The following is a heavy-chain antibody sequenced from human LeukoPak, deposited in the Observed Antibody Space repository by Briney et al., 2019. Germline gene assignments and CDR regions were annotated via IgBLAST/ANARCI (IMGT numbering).Heavy chain of an antibody. V-gene: IGHV1-3*01. CDR2: INAGNGNT. CDR3: ARERAYCSGGSCPFDH. Sequence: ASVKVSCKASGYTFTSYAMHWVRQAPGQRLEWMGWINAGNGNTKYSQKFQGRVTITRDTSASTAYMELSSLRSEDTAVYYCARERAYCSGGSCPFDHWGQGTLVTVSS. CDR1: GYTFTSYA. D-gene: IGHD2-15*01. J-gene: IGHJ4*02.